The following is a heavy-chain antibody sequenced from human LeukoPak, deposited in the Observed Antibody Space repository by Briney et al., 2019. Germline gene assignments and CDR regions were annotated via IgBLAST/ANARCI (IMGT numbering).Heavy chain of an antibody. D-gene: IGHD3-3*01. V-gene: IGHV1-18*01. CDR3: ARVGGSAIFGVLRPFDP. CDR2: ISAYNDNT. Sequence: ASVKVSCKASGYTFTSYGISWVRQAPGQGLEWMGWISAYNDNTNYAQKLQGRVTMTTDTSTSTAYMELRSLRSDDTAVYYCARVGGSAIFGVLRPFDPWGQGTLVTVSS. J-gene: IGHJ5*02. CDR1: GYTFTSYG.